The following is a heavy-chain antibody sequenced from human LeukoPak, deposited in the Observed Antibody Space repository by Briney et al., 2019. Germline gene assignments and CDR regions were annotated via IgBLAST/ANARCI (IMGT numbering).Heavy chain of an antibody. D-gene: IGHD2-15*01. CDR3: VNGYCSGGSCYSDDWFDP. CDR1: GFTFSSYA. Sequence: PGGSLRLSCAASGFTFSSYAMHWVRQAPGKGLEWVANIKPDGSEKYYVDSVKGRFTISRDNAKNSLYLQMNSLRAEDTAVYYCVNGYCSGGSCYSDDWFDPWGQGTLVTVSS. J-gene: IGHJ5*02. V-gene: IGHV3-7*03. CDR2: IKPDGSEK.